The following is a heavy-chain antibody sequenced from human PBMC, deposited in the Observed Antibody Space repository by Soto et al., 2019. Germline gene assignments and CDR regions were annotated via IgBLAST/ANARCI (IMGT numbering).Heavy chain of an antibody. J-gene: IGHJ4*02. Sequence: SGPTLVNPAQTLTLTCTFSGFSLTTRGMTLGWIRQPPGKAPEWLALSTQYSPSLQSRLTFTEDTSKNQVVLTMTNMDPVDTATYYCTLRQDTSRGPIYWGQGIMVTGS. CDR2: ST. V-gene: IGHV2-5*01. CDR3: TLRQDTSRGPIY. CDR1: GFSLTTRGMT. D-gene: IGHD6-13*01.